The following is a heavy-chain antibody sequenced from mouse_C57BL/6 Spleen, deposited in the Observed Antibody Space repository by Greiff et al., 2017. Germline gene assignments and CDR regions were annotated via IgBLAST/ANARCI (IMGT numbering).Heavy chain of an antibody. V-gene: IGHV1-64*01. CDR3: ARNGLLCYFDD. Sequence: QVQLQQPGAELVKPGASVKLSCKASGYTFTSYWMHWVKQRTGQGLEWIGMLHPTSGSTNYNEKFKSKATLTVDKSSSNAYMELSSLTSADSAVYYCARNGLLCYFDDWGTGTTVTVSS. D-gene: IGHD1-1*02. CDR1: GYTFTSYW. CDR2: LHPTSGST. J-gene: IGHJ1*03.